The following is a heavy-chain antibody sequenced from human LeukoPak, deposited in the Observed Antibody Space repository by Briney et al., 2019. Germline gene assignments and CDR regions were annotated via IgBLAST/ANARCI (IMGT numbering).Heavy chain of an antibody. CDR2: VDGGGSST. V-gene: IGHV3-74*01. J-gene: IGHJ4*01. CDR1: GFTFSNHW. CDR3: ARGPGSSGGAYVGDY. D-gene: IGHD6-19*01. Sequence: PGGSLRLSCAASGFTFSNHWMHWVRRVPGKGPVWVSRVDGGGSSTSYADSVKGRFSISRDNAKSTLYLQMNSLIVEDTAVYYCARGPGSSGGAYVGDYWGHGTLVTVSS.